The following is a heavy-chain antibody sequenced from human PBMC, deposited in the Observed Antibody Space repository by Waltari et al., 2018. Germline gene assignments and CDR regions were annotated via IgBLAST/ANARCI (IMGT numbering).Heavy chain of an antibody. CDR1: GYTFTSYY. J-gene: IGHJ6*02. Sequence: QVQLVQSGAEVKKPGASVKVSCQASGYTFTSYYMHWVRQAPGQGLEWMGIINPSGGSTSYAQKFQGRVTMTRDTSTSTVYMELSSLRSEDTAVYYCALLWFGELRYYYYGMDVWGQGTTVTVSS. CDR3: ALLWFGELRYYYYGMDV. V-gene: IGHV1-46*01. D-gene: IGHD3-10*01. CDR2: INPSGGST.